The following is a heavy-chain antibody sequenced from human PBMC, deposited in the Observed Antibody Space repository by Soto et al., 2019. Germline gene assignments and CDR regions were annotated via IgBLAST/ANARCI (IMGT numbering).Heavy chain of an antibody. CDR3: ARGSHSRGWDGPEYFDL. CDR2: IYYSGST. CDR1: GGSISSGDYY. D-gene: IGHD6-19*01. V-gene: IGHV4-30-4*01. Sequence: QVQLQESGPGLVKPSQTLSLTCTVSGGSISSGDYYWSWIRQPPGKGLEWIGYIYYSGSTYYNPSLKSRVTISVDTSKNQFSLKLSSVTAADTAVYYCARGSHSRGWDGPEYFDLWGRGTLVTVSS. J-gene: IGHJ2*01.